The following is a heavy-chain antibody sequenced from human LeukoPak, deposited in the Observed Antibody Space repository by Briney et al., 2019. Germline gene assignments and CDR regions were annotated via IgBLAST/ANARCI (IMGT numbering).Heavy chain of an antibody. Sequence: PGGSLRLSCAASGFTFSSYAMSWVRQAPGKGLEWVSAISGSGGSTYYADSVKGRFTISRDNSKNTLYLQMNSLRAEDMAVYYCAKDLLVSGWFDPWGQGTLVTVSS. CDR3: AKDLLVSGWFDP. V-gene: IGHV3-23*01. J-gene: IGHJ5*02. CDR2: ISGSGGST. CDR1: GFTFSSYA. D-gene: IGHD6-6*01.